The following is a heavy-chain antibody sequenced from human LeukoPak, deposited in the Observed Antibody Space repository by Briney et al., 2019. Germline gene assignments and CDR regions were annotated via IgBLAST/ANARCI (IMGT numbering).Heavy chain of an antibody. D-gene: IGHD6-19*01. Sequence: GASVNVSCKASVYTFTSCDINWVRQATGQGLEWMGWMNPNSGNTGYGQSFQGRITMTRDISIGTAYMGLSNLTSEDTAIYYCTRGSSGRRDNWGQGTLVTVSA. CDR2: MNPNSGNT. J-gene: IGHJ4*02. V-gene: IGHV1-8*01. CDR3: TRGSSGRRDN. CDR1: VYTFTSCD.